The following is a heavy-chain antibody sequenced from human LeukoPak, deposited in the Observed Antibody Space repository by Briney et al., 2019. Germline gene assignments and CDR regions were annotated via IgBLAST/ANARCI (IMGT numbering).Heavy chain of an antibody. CDR3: ARGVGYGYHYYYYMDV. CDR2: ISAYNGNT. V-gene: IGHV1-18*01. J-gene: IGHJ6*03. Sequence: EASVKVSCKASGYTFTSYGISWVRQAPGQGLEWMGWISAYNGNTNYAQKLQGRVTMTTDTSTSTAYMELRSLRSDDTAVYYCARGVGYGYHYYYYMDVSGKGTTVTVSS. CDR1: GYTFTSYG. D-gene: IGHD2-8*02.